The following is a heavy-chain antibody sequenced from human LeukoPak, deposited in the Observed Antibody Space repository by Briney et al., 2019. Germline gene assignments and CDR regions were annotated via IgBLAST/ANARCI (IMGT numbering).Heavy chain of an antibody. CDR3: ARSSHSRIAAAGSDYYGMDV. CDR2: INPNSGGT. D-gene: IGHD6-13*01. J-gene: IGHJ6*02. Sequence: GASVKVSCKASGYTFTGYYMHWVRQAPGQGLEWMGWINPNSGGTNYAQKFQGRVTMTRETSISTAYMELSRLRSDDTAVYYCARSSHSRIAAAGSDYYGMDVWGQGTTVTVSS. V-gene: IGHV1-2*02. CDR1: GYTFTGYY.